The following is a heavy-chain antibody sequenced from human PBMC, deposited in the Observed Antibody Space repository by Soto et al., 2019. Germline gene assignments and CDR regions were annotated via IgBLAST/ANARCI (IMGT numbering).Heavy chain of an antibody. J-gene: IGHJ6*02. CDR1: GGSISSRSHY. V-gene: IGHV4-39*01. D-gene: IGHD5-18*01. CDR3: ARGLQYSYDYYYYGMDV. CDR2: IYYSGST. Sequence: PSPTLSLACTVSGGSISSRSHYSGWLRKPPGKGLEWIGNIYYSGSTYYNPSLKSRITISVDTSRNQFSLKLSSVTAAETAVYYCARGLQYSYDYYYYGMDVWGQGTTVT.